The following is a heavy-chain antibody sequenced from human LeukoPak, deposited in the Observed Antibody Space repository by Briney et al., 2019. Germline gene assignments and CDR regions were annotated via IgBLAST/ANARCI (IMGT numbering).Heavy chain of an antibody. D-gene: IGHD3-10*01. CDR2: IYSGGST. CDR1: GFTVSSNY. J-gene: IGHJ6*02. V-gene: IGHV3-66*01. CDR3: ARELYYYGSGGPLYYYYYGMDV. Sequence: GGSLRPSCAASGFTVSSNYMSWVRQAPGKGLEWVSVIYSGGSTYYADSVKGRFTISRDNSKNTLYLQMNSLRAEDTAVYYCARELYYYGSGGPLYYYYYGMDVWGQGTTVTVSS.